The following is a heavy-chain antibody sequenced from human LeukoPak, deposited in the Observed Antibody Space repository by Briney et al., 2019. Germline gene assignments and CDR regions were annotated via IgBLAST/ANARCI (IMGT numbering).Heavy chain of an antibody. V-gene: IGHV4-30-4*01. J-gene: IGHJ3*02. CDR2: IYYSGST. CDR1: GGSISSGAYY. CDR3: ARGGGCGGDCYSDSHDAFDI. Sequence: SETLSLTCTVSGGSISSGAYYWSWIRQPPGKGLEWIGYIYYSGSTYYNPSLKSRVTISVDTSKNQFSLKLSSVTAADTAVYYCARGGGCGGDCYSDSHDAFDIWGQGTTVTVSS. D-gene: IGHD2-21*02.